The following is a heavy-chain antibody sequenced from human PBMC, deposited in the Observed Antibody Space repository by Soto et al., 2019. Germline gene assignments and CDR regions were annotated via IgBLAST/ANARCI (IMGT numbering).Heavy chain of an antibody. CDR2: IYHSGIT. Sequence: QVQLQESGPGLVKPSGTLSLTCAVSGDSISSSNWWSWVRQPPGKGLEWIGEIYHSGITNYNPSLKDPFTIAVDKPKNQFSLTLTSVTAADTAVYYCARLDGFGYWGQGTLVTVSS. CDR3: ARLDGFGY. V-gene: IGHV4-4*02. D-gene: IGHD1-1*01. J-gene: IGHJ4*02. CDR1: GDSISSSNW.